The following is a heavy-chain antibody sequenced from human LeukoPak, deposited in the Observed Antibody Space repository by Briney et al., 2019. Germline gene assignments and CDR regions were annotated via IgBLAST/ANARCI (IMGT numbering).Heavy chain of an antibody. Sequence: PSETLSLTCAVYGGSFSGYYWSWIRQPPGKGLEWIGEINHSGSTNYNPSLKSRVTISVDTSKNQFSLKLSSVTAADTAVYYCAGRTPRYIVVVPAAIRDYYYYYMDVWGKGTTVTVSS. V-gene: IGHV4-34*01. CDR3: AGRTPRYIVVVPAAIRDYYYYYMDV. CDR2: INHSGST. J-gene: IGHJ6*03. CDR1: GGSFSGYY. D-gene: IGHD2-2*01.